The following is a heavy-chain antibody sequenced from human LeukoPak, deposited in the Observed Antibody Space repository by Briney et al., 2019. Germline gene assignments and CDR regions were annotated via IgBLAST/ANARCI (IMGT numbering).Heavy chain of an antibody. J-gene: IGHJ5*02. CDR1: GGSISSSNW. Sequence: SETLSLTCAVSGGSISSSNWWSWVRQPPGKGLEWIGEINHSGSTNYNPSLKSRVTISVDTSKNQFSLKLSSVTAADTAVYYCARQNYTPWFDPWGQGTLVTVSS. CDR3: ARQNYTPWFDP. V-gene: IGHV4-4*02. D-gene: IGHD3-3*01. CDR2: INHSGST.